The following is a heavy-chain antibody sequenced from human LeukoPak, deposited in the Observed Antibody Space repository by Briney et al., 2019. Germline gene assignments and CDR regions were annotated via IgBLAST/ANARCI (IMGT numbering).Heavy chain of an antibody. V-gene: IGHV3-30*18. D-gene: IGHD5-12*01. CDR1: GFTFSSYG. CDR2: ISYDGSNK. J-gene: IGHJ4*02. CDR3: AKDRSGYVFDY. Sequence: QPGRSLRLSCAASGFTFSSYGMHWVRQAPGKGLEGVAVISYDGSNKYYADSVKGRFTISRDNSKNTLYLQMNSLRAEDTAVYYCAKDRSGYVFDYWGQGTLVTVFS.